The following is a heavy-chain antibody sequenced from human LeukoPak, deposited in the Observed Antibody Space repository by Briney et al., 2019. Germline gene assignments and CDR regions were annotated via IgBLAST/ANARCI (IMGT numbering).Heavy chain of an antibody. CDR3: ARESMYDYGDGNYFFYYLDV. V-gene: IGHV4-4*07. D-gene: IGHD4-17*01. Sequence: SETLSLTCNFSSDSMTYIFWSWIRQPAGRGLEWIGRIYSSGSAHYNPSLKSRVTMSVDTSKNQFSLNLSSVTAADAAVYYCARESMYDYGDGNYFFYYLDVWGQGTTVTVSS. J-gene: IGHJ6*03. CDR1: SDSMTYIF. CDR2: IYSSGSA.